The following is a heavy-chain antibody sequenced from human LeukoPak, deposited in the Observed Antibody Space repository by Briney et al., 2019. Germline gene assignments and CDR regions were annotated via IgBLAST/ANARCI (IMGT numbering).Heavy chain of an antibody. D-gene: IGHD3-22*01. CDR3: AREGLSDSSGYSPFDY. J-gene: IGHJ4*02. CDR2: IYYSRST. CDR1: GDSISNYY. V-gene: IGHV4-59*01. Sequence: SETLSLTCSVSGDSISNYYWSWIRQPPGKGLEWIGYIYYSRSTNYNPSLKSRVTISVDTSKNQFSLKLNSVTAADTAVYYCAREGLSDSSGYSPFDYWGQGTLVTVSS.